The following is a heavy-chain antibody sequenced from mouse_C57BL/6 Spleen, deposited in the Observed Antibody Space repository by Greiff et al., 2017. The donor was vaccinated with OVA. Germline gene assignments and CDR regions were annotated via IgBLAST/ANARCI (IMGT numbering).Heavy chain of an antibody. CDR3: ARSNYDGGAMDY. J-gene: IGHJ4*01. CDR2: IDPSDSYT. CDR1: GYTFTSYW. Sequence: QVQLQQPGAELVMPGASVKLSCKASGYTFTSYWMHWVKQRPGQGLEWIGEIDPSDSYTNYNQKFKGKSTLTVDKSSSTAYMQLSSLTSEDSAVYYCARSNYDGGAMDYWGQGTSVTVSS. D-gene: IGHD1-1*01. V-gene: IGHV1-69*01.